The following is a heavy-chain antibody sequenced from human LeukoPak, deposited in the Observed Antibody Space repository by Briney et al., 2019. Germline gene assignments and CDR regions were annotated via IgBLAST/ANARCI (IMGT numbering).Heavy chain of an antibody. D-gene: IGHD2-21*01. CDR1: GFTFSSYA. Sequence: GGSLRLSCAASGFTFSSYAMSWVRQAPGKGLEWVSAISGSGGSTYYADSVKGRFTISRDNSKNTLYLQMNSLRAEDTAVHYCAKDRSLVVVIAILFDYWGQGTLVTVSS. CDR2: ISGSGGST. J-gene: IGHJ4*02. V-gene: IGHV3-23*01. CDR3: AKDRSLVVVIAILFDY.